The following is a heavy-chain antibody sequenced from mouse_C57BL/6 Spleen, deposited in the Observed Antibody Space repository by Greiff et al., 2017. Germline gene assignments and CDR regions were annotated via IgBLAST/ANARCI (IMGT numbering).Heavy chain of an antibody. CDR3: ARDYDYDNWFAY. V-gene: IGHV1-82*01. Sequence: QVQLQQSGPELVKPGASVKISCKASGYAFSSSWMNWVKQRPGKGLEWIGRIYPGDGDTNYNGKFKGKATLTADKSSSTAYMQLSSLTSEDSAVYFCARDYDYDNWFAYWGQGTLVTVSA. CDR2: IYPGDGDT. CDR1: GYAFSSSW. J-gene: IGHJ3*01. D-gene: IGHD2-4*01.